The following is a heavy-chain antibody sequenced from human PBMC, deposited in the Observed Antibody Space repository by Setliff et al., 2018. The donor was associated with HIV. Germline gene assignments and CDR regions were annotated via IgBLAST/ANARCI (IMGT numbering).Heavy chain of an antibody. V-gene: IGHV3-21*01. J-gene: IGHJ4*02. CDR1: GFTFSNYN. CDR3: ARLDLDDYGDYAVGY. Sequence: GESLKISCAASGFTFSNYNMNWVRQAPGKGLEWVSSISSSSSYIYYANSVRGRFTISRDNAKNSLYLQMSSLRAEDTAVYYCARLDLDDYGDYAVGYWGQGALVTVSS. CDR2: ISSSSSYI. D-gene: IGHD4-17*01.